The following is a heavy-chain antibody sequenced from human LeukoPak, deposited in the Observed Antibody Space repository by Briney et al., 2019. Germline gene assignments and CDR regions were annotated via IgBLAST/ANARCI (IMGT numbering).Heavy chain of an antibody. J-gene: IGHJ4*02. CDR3: AKGPVSGSAFSHY. CDR2: IRYDGSNK. Sequence: GGSLRLSCAASGFTFSSYGMHWVRQAPGKGLEWVAFIRYDGSNKYYADSVKGRFTISRDNSKNTLYLQMNSLRAEDTAAYYCAKGPVSGSAFSHYWGQGTLVAVSS. D-gene: IGHD1-26*01. V-gene: IGHV3-30*02. CDR1: GFTFSSYG.